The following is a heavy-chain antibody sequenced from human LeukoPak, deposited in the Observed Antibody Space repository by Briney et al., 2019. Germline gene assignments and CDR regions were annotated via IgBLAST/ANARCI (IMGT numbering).Heavy chain of an antibody. Sequence: SVKVSCKASGGTFSSYAISWVRQAPGQGLEWMGWIIPIFVTANYAQKFQGRVTITTDESTSTAYMELSSMRSEDTAVYYCARARLGGIVVVPAAFDPWGQGTLVTVSS. V-gene: IGHV1-69*05. J-gene: IGHJ5*02. CDR3: ARARLGGIVVVPAAFDP. CDR2: IIPIFVTA. CDR1: GGTFSSYA. D-gene: IGHD2-2*01.